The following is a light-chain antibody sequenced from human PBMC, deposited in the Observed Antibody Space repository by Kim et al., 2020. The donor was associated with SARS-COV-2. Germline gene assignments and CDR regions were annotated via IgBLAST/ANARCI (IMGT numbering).Light chain of an antibody. V-gene: IGKV2-30*01. CDR3: MQGTHWPFT. Sequence: PASISCRSSQSLVYSDVNIYLNWFHQRPGRSPRRLIYKVSNRDSGVPDRFSGSGSGTDFTLQISRVEAEDVGVDYCMQGTHWPFTFGPGTKVDIK. CDR1: QSLVYSDVNIY. CDR2: KVS. J-gene: IGKJ3*01.